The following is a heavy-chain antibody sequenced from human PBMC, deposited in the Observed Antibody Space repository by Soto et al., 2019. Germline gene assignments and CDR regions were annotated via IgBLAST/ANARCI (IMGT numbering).Heavy chain of an antibody. V-gene: IGHV5-51*01. D-gene: IGHD1-1*01. J-gene: IGHJ6*02. CDR2: IYPGDSDT. CDR1: GYSFTNYW. CDR3: ARRGTTGYYFYGMDV. Sequence: GESLKISCQGSGYSFTNYWIGWVRQMPGKGLEWMGIIYPGDSDTRYSPSFQGQVTISADKSISTAYLQWSSLKASDTAMYYCARRGTTGYYFYGMDVWGQGPTVTVSS.